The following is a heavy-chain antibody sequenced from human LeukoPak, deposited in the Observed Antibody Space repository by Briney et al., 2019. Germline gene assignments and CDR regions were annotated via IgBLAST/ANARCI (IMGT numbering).Heavy chain of an antibody. D-gene: IGHD2/OR15-2a*01. Sequence: GGSLRLSCAASGFTFSSCAMSWVRQAPGKGLEWVSSINNVASHIYYAGSVRGRFTISRDNAKNSVYLQMNSLRAEDTAVYYCTRDATYYLRYGYFDYWGQGTLVTVSS. V-gene: IGHV3-21*01. J-gene: IGHJ4*02. CDR3: TRDATYYLRYGYFDY. CDR2: INNVASHI. CDR1: GFTFSSCA.